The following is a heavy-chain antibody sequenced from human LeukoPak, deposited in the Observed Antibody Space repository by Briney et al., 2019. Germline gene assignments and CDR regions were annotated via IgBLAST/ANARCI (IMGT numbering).Heavy chain of an antibody. CDR2: IYYSGST. CDR1: GGSISSYY. D-gene: IGHD4-17*01. CDR3: ARGYGNFDY. J-gene: IGHJ4*02. V-gene: IGHV4-59*01. Sequence: SETLSLTCTVSGGSISSYYWSWIRQPPGKGLEWIGYIYYSGSTNYNPSLKSRVTISVDTSKNQFSLKLSSVTAADTAVYYCARGYGNFDYWGQRTLVTVSS.